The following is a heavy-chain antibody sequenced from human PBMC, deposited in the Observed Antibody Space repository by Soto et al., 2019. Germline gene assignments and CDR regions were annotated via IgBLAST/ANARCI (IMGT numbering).Heavy chain of an antibody. D-gene: IGHD3-22*01. J-gene: IGHJ3*02. Sequence: SDTLSLTCTFYGGSFSAYYWSWIRQPPGQGLEWIGAHNHSGSTNYNPSHKSRVTISVDTSKNQFFLKLSSVTAADTSVYYCARDRTYYYDSSGYYYVVFRAFDIWGQGTMVA. CDR1: GGSFSAYY. V-gene: IGHV4-34*01. CDR2: HNHSGST. CDR3: ARDRTYYYDSSGYYYVVFRAFDI.